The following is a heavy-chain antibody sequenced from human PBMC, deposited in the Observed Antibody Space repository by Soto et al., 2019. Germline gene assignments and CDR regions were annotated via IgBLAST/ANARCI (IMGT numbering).Heavy chain of an antibody. CDR1: GFTFSSYG. Sequence: GGSLRLSCAASGFTFSSYGMHWVRQAPGKGLEWVAVISYDGSNKYYADSVKGRFTISRDNSKNTLYLQMNSLRAEDTAVYYCAKVGGPRDYDILTGYSLYYYYYMDVWGKGTTVTVSS. CDR3: AKVGGPRDYDILTGYSLYYYYYMDV. D-gene: IGHD3-9*01. V-gene: IGHV3-30*18. CDR2: ISYDGSNK. J-gene: IGHJ6*03.